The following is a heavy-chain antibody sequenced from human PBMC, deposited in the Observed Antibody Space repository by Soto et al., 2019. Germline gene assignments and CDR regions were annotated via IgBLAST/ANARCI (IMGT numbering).Heavy chain of an antibody. J-gene: IGHJ4*02. V-gene: IGHV3-33*01. CDR1: GFTLSSYG. CDR2: IWYDGSKK. Sequence: QVPLVESGGGVVQPGTSLRLSCAASGFTLSSYGMHWVRQAPGKGLEWVAVIWYDGSKKYYADSVKGRFTISRDKSKNTLYVQMDSLRAEDSAVYYCARDLTISYYDSRGLDYWGQGTLVTVSS. D-gene: IGHD3-22*01. CDR3: ARDLTISYYDSRGLDY.